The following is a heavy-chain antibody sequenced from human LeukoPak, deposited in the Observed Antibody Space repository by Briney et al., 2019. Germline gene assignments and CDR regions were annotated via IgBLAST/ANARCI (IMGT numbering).Heavy chain of an antibody. V-gene: IGHV3-33*01. CDR1: GFIFSNSG. D-gene: IGHD1-26*01. Sequence: GGSLRLSCAASGFIFSNSGMHWVRQAPGKGLEWVTVIYTDGSTKYYADSVKGRFTISRDNSKNTLYLQMNSLRAEDTAVYYCARDRKWELDYWGQGTLVTVSS. J-gene: IGHJ4*02. CDR3: ARDRKWELDY. CDR2: IYTDGSTK.